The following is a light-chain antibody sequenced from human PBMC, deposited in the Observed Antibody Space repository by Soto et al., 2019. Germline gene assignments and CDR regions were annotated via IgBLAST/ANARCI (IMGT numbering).Light chain of an antibody. V-gene: IGKV3-20*01. Sequence: EIVLTQTPGTLSLSPGERATLSCRASQSVSSSDLAWYQQKPGQAPRLLIYGASSRATGIPDRFSGSGSGTDFTLTISRLEPDDFAVYYCQQFGGSSWTFGRGTKVDI. CDR1: QSVSSSD. CDR2: GAS. CDR3: QQFGGSSWT. J-gene: IGKJ1*01.